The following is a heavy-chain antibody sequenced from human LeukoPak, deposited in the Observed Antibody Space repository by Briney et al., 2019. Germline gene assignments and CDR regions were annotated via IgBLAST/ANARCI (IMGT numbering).Heavy chain of an antibody. CDR2: IIPILGIA. J-gene: IGHJ3*02. V-gene: IGHV1-69*02. D-gene: IGHD6-19*01. Sequence: GASVKVSCKASGGTFSSYTISWVRQAPGQGLEWMGRIIPILGIANYAQKFQGRVTITADKSTSTAYMELSSLRSEDTAVYYCARGRKQWLPPTRRSDAFDIWGQGTMVTVSS. CDR1: GGTFSSYT. CDR3: ARGRKQWLPPTRRSDAFDI.